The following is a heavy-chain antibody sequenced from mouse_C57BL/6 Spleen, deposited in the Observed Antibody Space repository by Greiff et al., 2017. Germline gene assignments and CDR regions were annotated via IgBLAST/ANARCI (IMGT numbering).Heavy chain of an antibody. Sequence: EVQLQQSGPELVKPGASVKITCKASGYTFTDYNMDWVKQSHGKSLEWIGDINPNNGGTIYNQKFKGKDTLTVDKSSSTAYMELRSLTSADTAVXYCARGDYYGSSYGFAYGGKGTLVTVSA. CDR3: ARGDYYGSSYGFAY. CDR1: GYTFTDYN. D-gene: IGHD1-1*01. V-gene: IGHV1-18*01. CDR2: INPNNGGT. J-gene: IGHJ3*01.